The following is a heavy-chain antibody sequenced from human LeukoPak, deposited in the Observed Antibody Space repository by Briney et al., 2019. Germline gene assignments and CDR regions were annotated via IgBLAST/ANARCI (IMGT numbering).Heavy chain of an antibody. CDR1: GFTFSNYN. CDR2: IIISTGYI. V-gene: IGHV3-21*01. CDR3: AKSSLVGARFDP. D-gene: IGHD1-26*01. J-gene: IGHJ5*02. Sequence: GGSLRLSCAASGFTFSNYNMNWVRQAPGKGLEWVSSIIISTGYIYYADSVKGRFTISRDNPKNSLHLQLNSLRAEDTAVYYCAKSSLVGARFDPWGQGTLVTVSS.